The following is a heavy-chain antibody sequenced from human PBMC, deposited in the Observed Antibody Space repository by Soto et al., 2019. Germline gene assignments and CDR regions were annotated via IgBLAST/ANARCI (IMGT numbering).Heavy chain of an antibody. D-gene: IGHD6-13*01. Sequence: SGPTLVNPTQTLTLTCTFSGFSLSTSGMCVSWIRQPPGKALEWLALIDWDDDKYYSTSLKTRLTISKDTSKNQLVLTMTNMDPVDTATYYCARIRRYSSSWYEPDYWGQGTLVTVSS. CDR3: ARIRRYSSSWYEPDY. CDR1: GFSLSTSGMC. CDR2: IDWDDDK. J-gene: IGHJ4*02. V-gene: IGHV2-70*01.